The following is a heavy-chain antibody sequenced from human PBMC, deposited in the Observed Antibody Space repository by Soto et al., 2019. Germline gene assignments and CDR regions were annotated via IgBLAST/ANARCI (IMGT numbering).Heavy chain of an antibody. Sequence: SAPQALTYPVSGGSSSSYYVSWLRQPPGKGLEWIGYIYYSGSTNYNPSLKSRVTISVDTSKNQFSLKLSSVTAADTAVYYCARASMVTAISWFDPWGQGTLVTVSS. D-gene: IGHD2-21*02. J-gene: IGHJ5*02. CDR1: GGSSSSYY. CDR3: ARASMVTAISWFDP. CDR2: IYYSGST. V-gene: IGHV4-59*01.